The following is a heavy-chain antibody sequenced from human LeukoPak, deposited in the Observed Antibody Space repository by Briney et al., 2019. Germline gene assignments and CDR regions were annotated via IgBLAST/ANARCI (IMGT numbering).Heavy chain of an antibody. Sequence: GGSLRLSCAASGFTFSGFATSWVRRTPGKGLEWVSGISGSGDNTLYADSVKGRFTISRDNSKNTLYLEMNSLRAEDTAIYYCAKMKGHPLPKYYMDVWGQGTTVTVSS. CDR1: GFTFSGFA. CDR2: ISGSGDNT. D-gene: IGHD1-26*01. CDR3: AKMKGHPLPKYYMDV. J-gene: IGHJ6*01. V-gene: IGHV3-23*01.